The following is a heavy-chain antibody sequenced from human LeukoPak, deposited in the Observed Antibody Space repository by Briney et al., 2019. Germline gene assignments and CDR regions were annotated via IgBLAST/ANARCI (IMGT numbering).Heavy chain of an antibody. J-gene: IGHJ4*02. Sequence: GGSLRLSCAASGFTFSDTWMHWVRQAPGEGLVWVSRIRSDGTDTRYAESVKGRFTISRDNAKNTLYLQMNSLRAEDTAVYYCARDWFHAIDYWGQGTLVTVSS. D-gene: IGHD2/OR15-2a*01. CDR2: IRSDGTDT. CDR3: ARDWFHAIDY. CDR1: GFTFSDTW. V-gene: IGHV3-74*01.